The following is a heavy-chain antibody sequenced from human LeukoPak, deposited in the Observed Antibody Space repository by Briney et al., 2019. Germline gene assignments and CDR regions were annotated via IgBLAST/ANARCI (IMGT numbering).Heavy chain of an antibody. CDR1: GYTFTSYG. J-gene: IGHJ3*02. D-gene: IGHD1-14*01. CDR3: ATRTSHRRDAFDI. V-gene: IGHV1-18*01. CDR2: ISAYNGNT. Sequence: ASVKVSCKASGYTFTSYGISWVRQAPGQGLEWMGWISAYNGNTNYAQKLQGRVTMTTDTSTSTAYMELSSLRSEDTAVYYCATRTSHRRDAFDIWGQGTMVTVSS.